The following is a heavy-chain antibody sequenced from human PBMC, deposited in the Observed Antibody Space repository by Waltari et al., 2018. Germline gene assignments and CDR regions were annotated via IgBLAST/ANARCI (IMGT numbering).Heavy chain of an antibody. CDR3: ARDRSGTINSFDP. D-gene: IGHD1-26*01. J-gene: IGHJ5*02. Sequence: QLQLQESGPRLVKPAETLSLTCTVSGDSVSSGPYFWAWIRQPPGKGLEWLGSMFYSGTTYHNSSLKSRVTISVDTSKKQVSLQLKSVTAADTAVYFCARDRSGTINSFDPWGRGTLVTVSS. CDR2: MFYSGTT. V-gene: IGHV4-39*07. CDR1: GDSVSSGPYF.